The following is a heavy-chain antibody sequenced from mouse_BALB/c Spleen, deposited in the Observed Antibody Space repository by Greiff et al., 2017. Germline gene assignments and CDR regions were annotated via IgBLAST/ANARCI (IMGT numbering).Heavy chain of an antibody. CDR2: IYPSDSYT. Sequence: VQLQQPGAELVRPGASVKLSCKASGYTFTSYWINWVKQRPGQGLEWIGNIYPSDSYTNYNQKFKDKATLTVDKSSSTAYMQLSSPTSEDSAVYYCTRWLRRDWYFDVWGAGTTATVSS. J-gene: IGHJ1*01. V-gene: IGHV1-69*02. CDR3: TRWLRRDWYFDV. CDR1: GYTFTSYW. D-gene: IGHD2-2*01.